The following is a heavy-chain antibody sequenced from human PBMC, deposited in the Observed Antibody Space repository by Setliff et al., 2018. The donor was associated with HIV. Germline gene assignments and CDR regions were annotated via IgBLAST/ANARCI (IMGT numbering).Heavy chain of an antibody. J-gene: IGHJ4*02. CDR1: GDSISGYY. CDR3: ARDQKGYSFGYFDS. V-gene: IGHV4-4*07. CDR2: MHTSGNT. D-gene: IGHD5-18*01. Sequence: SETLSLTCTSSGDSISGYYWSWIRQPAGKGLEWIGRMHTSGNTNYNPSLKSRVTMSVDTSKNQFSLRLSSVTAADTAVYYCARDQKGYSFGYFDSWGQGTLVTVSS.